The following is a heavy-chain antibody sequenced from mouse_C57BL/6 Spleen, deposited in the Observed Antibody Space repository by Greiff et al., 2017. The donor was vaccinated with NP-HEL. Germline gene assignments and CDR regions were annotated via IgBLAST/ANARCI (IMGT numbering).Heavy chain of an antibody. D-gene: IGHD1-1*01. CDR2: ISSGSSTI. CDR1: GFTFSDYG. J-gene: IGHJ1*03. V-gene: IGHV5-17*01. Sequence: DVKLQESGGGLVKPGGSLKLSCAASGFTFSDYGMHWVRQAPEKGLEWVAYISSGSSTIYYAATVKGRFTISRDNAKNTLCLQMTSLMSEDTAMYYCARLGSSYSYWYFDVWGTGTTVTVSS. CDR3: ARLGSSYSYWYFDV.